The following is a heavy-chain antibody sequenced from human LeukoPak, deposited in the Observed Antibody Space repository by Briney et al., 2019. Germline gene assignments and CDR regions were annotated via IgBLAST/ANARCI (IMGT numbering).Heavy chain of an antibody. CDR2: ISGSGGST. J-gene: IGHJ6*02. D-gene: IGHD1-26*01. Sequence: GGSLRLSCAASGFTFSSYAMSWVRQAPGKGLEWVSAISGSGGSTYYADSVKGRFTISRDNSKNTLYLQMNSLRAGDTAVYYCAKLPGRGSYYYGMDVWGQGTTATVSS. CDR1: GFTFSSYA. V-gene: IGHV3-23*01. CDR3: AKLPGRGSYYYGMDV.